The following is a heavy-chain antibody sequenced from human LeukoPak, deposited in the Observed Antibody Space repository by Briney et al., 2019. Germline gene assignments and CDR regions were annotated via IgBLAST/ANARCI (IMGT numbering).Heavy chain of an antibody. CDR3: AKLGLEQWLRRNWFDP. CDR2: ISGSGGST. V-gene: IGHV3-23*01. Sequence: GGSLRLSCAASGFTFSSYAMSWVRQAPGKGLEWVSAISGSGGSTYYADSVKGWFTISRDNSKNTLYLQMNSLRAEDTAVYYCAKLGLEQWLRRNWFDPWGQGTLVTVSS. CDR1: GFTFSSYA. D-gene: IGHD6-19*01. J-gene: IGHJ5*02.